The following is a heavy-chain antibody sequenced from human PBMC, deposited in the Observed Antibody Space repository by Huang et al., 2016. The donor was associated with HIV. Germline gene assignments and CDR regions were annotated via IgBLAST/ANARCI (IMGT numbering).Heavy chain of an antibody. CDR1: GYIFSTYD. V-gene: IGHV1-3*01. J-gene: IGHJ4*02. CDR3: ARGIAAGDY. CDR2: INAGDGNT. Sequence: QVQLVQSGAEVKKPGASVKVSCKASGYIFSTYDTHWVRQAPGQRLEWMGRINAGDGNTKYSQRLQGRVTITGDTAANTAYVELSSLRSEDTGVYYCARGIAAGDYWGQGTLVTVSS. D-gene: IGHD6-25*01.